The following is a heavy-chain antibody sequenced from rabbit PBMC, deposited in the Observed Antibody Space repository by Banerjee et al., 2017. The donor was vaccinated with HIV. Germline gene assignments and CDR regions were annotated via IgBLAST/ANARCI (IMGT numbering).Heavy chain of an antibody. J-gene: IGHJ6*01. D-gene: IGHD1-1*01. CDR3: ARQYATSGGYVHTYYGMDL. CDR2: IGAGSSGTT. Sequence: QSLEESGGDLVKPGASLTLTCTASGFSFSSSYWMCWVRQAPGKGLEWIACIGAGSSGTTYYASWAKGRFTVSKTSSTTVTLQMTSLTVADTATYFCARQYATSGGYVHTYYGMDLWGQGTLVTVS. V-gene: IGHV1S40*01. CDR1: GFSFSSSYW.